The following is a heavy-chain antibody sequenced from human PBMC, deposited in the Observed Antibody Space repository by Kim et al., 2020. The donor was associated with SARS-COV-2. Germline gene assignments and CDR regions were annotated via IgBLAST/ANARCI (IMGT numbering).Heavy chain of an antibody. CDR3: AVELLVVYAIGYYYGMDV. CDR1: GYTFTSYA. D-gene: IGHD2-8*02. CDR2: INAGNGNT. J-gene: IGHJ6*02. V-gene: IGHV1-3*01. Sequence: ASVKVPCKASGYTFTSYAMHWVRQAPGQRLEWMGWINAGNGNTKYSQKFQGRGTITRDTSASTAYMELSSRRSEDTAVYYCAVELLVVYAIGYYYGMDVWGQGTTVTVSS.